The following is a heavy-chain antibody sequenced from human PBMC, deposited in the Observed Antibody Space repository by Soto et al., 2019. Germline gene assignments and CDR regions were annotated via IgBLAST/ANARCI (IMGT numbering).Heavy chain of an antibody. CDR1: GGSFSGYY. CDR2: INHSGST. Sequence: QVQLQQWGAGLLKPSETLSLTCAVYGGSFSGYYWRWIRQPPGKGLEWIGEINHSGSTNYNPSLKIRVTISVDTSKNQFYLKLSSVTAADTAVYYCARGRPINPYYDILTGYYKNWGQGTLVTVSS. D-gene: IGHD3-9*01. CDR3: ARGRPINPYYDILTGYYKN. V-gene: IGHV4-34*01. J-gene: IGHJ4*02.